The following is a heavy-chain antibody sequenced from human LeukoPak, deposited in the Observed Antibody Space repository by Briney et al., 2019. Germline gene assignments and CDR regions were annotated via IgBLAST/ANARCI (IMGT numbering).Heavy chain of an antibody. CDR3: ARVWSYDYVWGSYRQPRFDP. J-gene: IGHJ5*02. CDR1: GFTFSSYA. Sequence: PGGSLRLSCAASGFTFSSYAMNWVRQAPGKGLEWIGEINHSGSTNYNPSLKSRVTISVDTSKNQFSLKLSSVTAADTAVYYCARVWSYDYVWGSYRQPRFDPWGQGTLVTVSS. D-gene: IGHD3-16*02. CDR2: INHSGST. V-gene: IGHV4-34*01.